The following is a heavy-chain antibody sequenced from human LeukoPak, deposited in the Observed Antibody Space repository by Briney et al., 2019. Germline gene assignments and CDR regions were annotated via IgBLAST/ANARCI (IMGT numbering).Heavy chain of an antibody. CDR1: GYSFSSVEY. Sequence: SETLSLTCIVSGYSFSSVEYWGWIRQTPGKGLEWIGSIYHGGRTYYNPSLKSRVTMSLDTSRNQFSLRLSFVTAADTAVYYCATASSGRLLYYFDYWGQGTLVTVSS. D-gene: IGHD3-22*01. V-gene: IGHV4-38-2*02. CDR3: ATASSGRLLYYFDY. CDR2: IYHGGRT. J-gene: IGHJ4*02.